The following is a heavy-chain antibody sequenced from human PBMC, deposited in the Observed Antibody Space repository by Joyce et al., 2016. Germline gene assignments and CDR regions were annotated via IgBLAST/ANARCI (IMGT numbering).Heavy chain of an antibody. V-gene: IGHV3-53*01. D-gene: IGHD4-17*01. J-gene: IGHJ4*02. Sequence: EVQLVESGGGLIQPGGSLRLSCAASGFTVSSNYMSWVRQAPGKGLGGVSIIYSGGSGGSTYYADSVKGRFTISRDNSKNTLYLQMNSLRAEDTAVYYCARSLAYDYGDYIFNYWGQGTLVTVSS. CDR2: IYSGGSGGST. CDR3: ARSLAYDYGDYIFNY. CDR1: GFTVSSNY.